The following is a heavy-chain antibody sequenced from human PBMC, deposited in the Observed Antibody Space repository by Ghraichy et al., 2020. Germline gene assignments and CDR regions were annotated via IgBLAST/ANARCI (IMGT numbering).Heavy chain of an antibody. CDR1: EFTINNCA. Sequence: GGSLRLSCAIYEFTINNCAMHWVRQAPGKGLEWVSGIFWGSGGTGYADSVKGRFTISRDKAKNSVYLQMNSLRPDDTALYYCGKDMQPGGLAVWGQGTTVTVSS. V-gene: IGHV3-9*01. D-gene: IGHD6-13*01. CDR3: GKDMQPGGLAV. CDR2: IFWGSGGT. J-gene: IGHJ6*02.